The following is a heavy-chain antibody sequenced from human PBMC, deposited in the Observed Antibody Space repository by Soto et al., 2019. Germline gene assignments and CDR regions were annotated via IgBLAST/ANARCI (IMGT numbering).Heavy chain of an antibody. J-gene: IGHJ1*01. D-gene: IGHD3-9*01. Sequence: ASVKLSCKASGYTFTGSYMHWVRQAPEQGLEWMGWINPNSGGTNYAQKFQGWVTMTRDTSISTAYMELSRLRSDDTAVYYCARAPYYDILTGSIEGYFQHWGQGTLVTVSS. V-gene: IGHV1-2*04. CDR1: GYTFTGSY. CDR3: ARAPYYDILTGSIEGYFQH. CDR2: INPNSGGT.